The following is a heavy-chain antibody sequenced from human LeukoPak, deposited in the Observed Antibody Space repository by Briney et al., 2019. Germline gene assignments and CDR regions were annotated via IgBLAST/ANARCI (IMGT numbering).Heavy chain of an antibody. CDR2: INHSGST. V-gene: IGHV4-34*01. J-gene: IGHJ4*02. D-gene: IGHD3-10*01. Sequence: SETLSLTCAVYGVSFSGYYWSWIRQPPGKGLEWIGEINHSGSTNYNPSLKSRVTISVDTSKNQFSLKVDSETAADTAVFYCARHRSYYFDYWGQGMLVTVSS. CDR3: ARHRSYYFDY. CDR1: GVSFSGYY.